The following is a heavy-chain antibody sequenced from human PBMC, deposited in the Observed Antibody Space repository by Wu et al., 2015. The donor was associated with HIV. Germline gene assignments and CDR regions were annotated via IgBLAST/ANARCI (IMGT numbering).Heavy chain of an antibody. CDR3: AREPPSGLYYYMDV. V-gene: IGHV1-18*01. J-gene: IGHJ6*03. CDR2: ISAYNGNT. D-gene: IGHD1-14*01. CDR1: GYKFGSYG. Sequence: QAQLVQSADETRLPGASVRVSCKASGYKFGSYGINWVRQAPGQGLQWMGWISAYNGNTNYTRGRLTLTTDTSTSTAYMDLRDLRSDDTGIYFCAREPPSGLYYYMDVWGTGTRVIVS.